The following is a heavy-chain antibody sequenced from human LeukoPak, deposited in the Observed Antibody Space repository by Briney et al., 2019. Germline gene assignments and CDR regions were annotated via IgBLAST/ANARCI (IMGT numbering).Heavy chain of an antibody. CDR3: AKAYDSGWSTYY. V-gene: IGHV3-23*01. CDR1: GFIFSSYA. D-gene: IGHD6-19*01. Sequence: PGGSLRLSCAASGFIFSSYAMSWVRQAPGKGLEWVSSISGSGGCTYYADSVKGRFTISRDNSKNTLYLQMNSLRAEDTAVYYCAKAYDSGWSTYYWGQGTLVTVSS. J-gene: IGHJ4*02. CDR2: ISGSGGCT.